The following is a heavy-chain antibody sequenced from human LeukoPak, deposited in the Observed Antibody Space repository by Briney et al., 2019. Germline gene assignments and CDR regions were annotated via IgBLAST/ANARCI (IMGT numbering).Heavy chain of an antibody. J-gene: IGHJ4*02. CDR1: GYSFTSYW. CDR2: IYPGDSDT. CDR3: ARGDYGDYRGTNFDY. Sequence: GESLKISCKGSGYSFTSYWIGWVRQMPGKGLEWMGIIYPGDSDTRYSPSSQGQVTISADKSISTAYLQWSSLKASDTAMYYCARGDYGDYRGTNFDYWGQGTLVTVSS. V-gene: IGHV5-51*01. D-gene: IGHD4-17*01.